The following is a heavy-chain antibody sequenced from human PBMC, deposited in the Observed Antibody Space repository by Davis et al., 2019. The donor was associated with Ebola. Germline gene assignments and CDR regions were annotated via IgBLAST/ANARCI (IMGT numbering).Heavy chain of an antibody. J-gene: IGHJ4*02. D-gene: IGHD6-19*01. Sequence: ASVKVSCKASGYTFTSYAMHWVRQAPGQRLEWMGWINAGNGNTKYSQKFQGRVTITRDTSASTAYMVLSSLRSEDTAVYYCARDTIFSSGWSLWGQGTLVTVSS. V-gene: IGHV1-3*01. CDR2: INAGNGNT. CDR3: ARDTIFSSGWSL. CDR1: GYTFTSYA.